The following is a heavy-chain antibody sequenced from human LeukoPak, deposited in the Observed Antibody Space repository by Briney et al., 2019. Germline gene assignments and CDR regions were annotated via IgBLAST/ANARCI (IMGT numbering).Heavy chain of an antibody. J-gene: IGHJ4*02. CDR1: GFTFSNAW. CDR2: IKQDGSEK. D-gene: IGHD2-2*01. V-gene: IGHV3-7*01. CDR3: ARGILSLPAAMFN. Sequence: PGGSLRLSCAASGFTFSNAWMSWVRQAPGKGLEWVANIKQDGSEKYYVDSVKGRFTISRDNAKNSLYLQMNSLRAEDTAVYYCARGILSLPAAMFNWGQGTLVTVSS.